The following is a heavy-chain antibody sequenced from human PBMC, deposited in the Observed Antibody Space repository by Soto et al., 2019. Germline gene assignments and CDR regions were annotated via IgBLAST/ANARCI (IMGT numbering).Heavy chain of an antibody. D-gene: IGHD2-15*01. CDR2: IDYNGVT. J-gene: IGHJ4*02. CDR1: GGSIYRSGYY. Sequence: SETLSVTCTVSGGSIYRSGYYWGWIRQPPGRGLEWIGNIDYNGVTYSNPSLKSRVTISRDTSKNQFSLKLTSVTAADTALYYCGKVLVGATGHTDSDSWGPGTLVTVSS. V-gene: IGHV4-39*01. CDR3: GKVLVGATGHTDSDS.